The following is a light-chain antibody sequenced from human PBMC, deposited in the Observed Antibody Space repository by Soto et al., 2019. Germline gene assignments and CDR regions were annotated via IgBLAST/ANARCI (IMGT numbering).Light chain of an antibody. J-gene: IGKJ1*01. Sequence: DIQMTQSPSTLSGSVGDRVTITCRASQTISSWLAWYQQKPGKAPKLLIYKASTLKSGVPSRFSGSGSGTEFTLTISSLQPDDFATYYCQHYNSYSEAFGQGTTVEL. V-gene: IGKV1-5*03. CDR2: KAS. CDR3: QHYNSYSEA. CDR1: QTISSW.